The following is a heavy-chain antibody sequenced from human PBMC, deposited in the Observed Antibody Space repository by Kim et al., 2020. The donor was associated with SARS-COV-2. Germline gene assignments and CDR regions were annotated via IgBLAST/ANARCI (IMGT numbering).Heavy chain of an antibody. CDR1: GFTFSSYW. CDR2: IKQDGSEK. CDR3: ARDFGQWLLAREYFDL. Sequence: GGSLRLSCAASGFTFSSYWMSWVRQAPGKGLEWVANIKQDGSEKYYVDSVKGRFTISRDNAKNSLYLQMNSLRAEDTAVYYCARDFGQWLLAREYFDLWGRGTLVTVSS. V-gene: IGHV3-7*01. D-gene: IGHD6-19*01. J-gene: IGHJ2*01.